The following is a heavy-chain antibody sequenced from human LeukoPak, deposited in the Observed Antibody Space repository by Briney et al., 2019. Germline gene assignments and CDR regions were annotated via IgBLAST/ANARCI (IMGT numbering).Heavy chain of an antibody. V-gene: IGHV1-2*02. J-gene: IGHJ3*02. CDR2: INPNSGGT. Sequence: ASVKVSCKASGYTFTGYYMHWVRQAPGQGLEWMGWINPNSGGTNYAQKFQGRVTMTRGTSISTAYMELSRLRSDDTAVYYCARDFLGSITGSDDAFDIWGQGTMVTVSS. D-gene: IGHD1-20*01. CDR3: ARDFLGSITGSDDAFDI. CDR1: GYTFTGYY.